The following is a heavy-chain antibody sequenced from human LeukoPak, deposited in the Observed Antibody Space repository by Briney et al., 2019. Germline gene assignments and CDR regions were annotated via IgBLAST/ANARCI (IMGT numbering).Heavy chain of an antibody. Sequence: GGSLRLSCEASRFSFSTYAMSWVRQAPGKGLEWVSGIGVSGTTTYYTDSVKGRFTISRANSKNTLYLQMSSLRVEGTALYYCVKDQVLVGRVFFDSWGQGTLVTVSS. CDR3: VKDQVLVGRVFFDS. V-gene: IGHV3-23*01. J-gene: IGHJ4*02. D-gene: IGHD1-26*01. CDR1: RFSFSTYA. CDR2: IGVSGTTT.